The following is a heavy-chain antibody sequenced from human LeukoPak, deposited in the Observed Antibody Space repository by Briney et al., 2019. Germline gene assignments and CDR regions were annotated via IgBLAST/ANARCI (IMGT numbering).Heavy chain of an antibody. Sequence: ASVKVSCRASGYTFTSYDINWVRQATGQGLEWMGWMNPNSGNTGYAQKFQGSVTMTRNTSISTAYMELSSLRSEDTAVYYCARMDWNDEGALFDYWGQGTLVTVSS. CDR3: ARMDWNDEGALFDY. D-gene: IGHD1-1*01. CDR2: MNPNSGNT. J-gene: IGHJ4*02. V-gene: IGHV1-8*01. CDR1: GYTFTSYD.